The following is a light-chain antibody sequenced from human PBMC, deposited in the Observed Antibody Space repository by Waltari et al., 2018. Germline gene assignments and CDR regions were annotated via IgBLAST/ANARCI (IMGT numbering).Light chain of an antibody. J-gene: IGKJ2*01. Sequence: DIQMTQSPSSLSASVGDRVTITCRASQRISNWLGSYQQKPGKAPILLIYKASILKSGVPSRFSGSGSGTQFTLTISSLQPGDFATYYCQQYNTYSSFGQGTKLEIK. V-gene: IGKV1-5*03. CDR2: KAS. CDR1: QRISNW. CDR3: QQYNTYSS.